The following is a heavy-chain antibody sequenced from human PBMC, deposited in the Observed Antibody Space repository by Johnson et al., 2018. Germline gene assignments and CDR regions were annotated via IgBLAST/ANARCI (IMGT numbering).Heavy chain of an antibody. V-gene: IGHV3-30*18. D-gene: IGHD3-3*01. Sequence: VQLVETGGGVVQPGRSLRLSCAASGFTFSSYGMHWVRQAPGKGLEWVAVISYDGSNKYYEDSVKGRFTISRDNSKNTQYLQMNSLRAEDTAVYYCAKDQLLLSQQDAFDIWGQGTMVTVSS. CDR1: GFTFSSYG. CDR2: ISYDGSNK. J-gene: IGHJ3*02. CDR3: AKDQLLLSQQDAFDI.